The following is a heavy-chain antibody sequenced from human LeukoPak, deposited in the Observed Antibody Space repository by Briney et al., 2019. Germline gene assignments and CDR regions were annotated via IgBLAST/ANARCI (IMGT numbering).Heavy chain of an antibody. J-gene: IGHJ5*02. CDR1: GASISSYY. CDR2: IYYSGST. D-gene: IGHD6-19*01. Sequence: TSETLSLTCTVSGASISSYYWSWIWQPPGKGLEWIGYIYYSGSTNYNPSLKSRVTISVDTSKNQFSLKLSSVTAADTAVYYCASIRTELDPVDNWFDPWGQGTLVTVSS. V-gene: IGHV4-59*08. CDR3: ASIRTELDPVDNWFDP.